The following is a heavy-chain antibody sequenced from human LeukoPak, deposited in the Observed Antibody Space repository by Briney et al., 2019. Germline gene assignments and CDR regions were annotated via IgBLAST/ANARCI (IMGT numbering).Heavy chain of an antibody. V-gene: IGHV3-21*04. CDR1: GFTFSSFA. CDR3: ARVVASTIYQFDY. D-gene: IGHD2-15*01. CDR2: MSSGGTYI. Sequence: GGSLRLSCAASGFTFSSFAMTWVRQAPGKGLEWVSSMSSGGTYIYYPDSVRGRFTISGDNAKNSLFLLMNNLRAEDTAVYYCARVVASTIYQFDYWGQGTLVTVSS. J-gene: IGHJ4*02.